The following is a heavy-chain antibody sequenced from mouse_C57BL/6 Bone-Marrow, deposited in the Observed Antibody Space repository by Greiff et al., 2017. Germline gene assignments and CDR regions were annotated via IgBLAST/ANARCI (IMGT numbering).Heavy chain of an antibody. Sequence: EVKLMESGGGLVQSGRSLRLSCATSGFTFSDFYMEWVRQAPGKGLEWIAASRNKANDYTTEYSASVKGRFIVSRDTSQSILYLQMNALRAEDTAIYYCARDARDYGSSYGGAMDYWGQGTSVTVSS. CDR2: SRNKANDYTT. D-gene: IGHD1-1*01. V-gene: IGHV7-1*01. J-gene: IGHJ4*01. CDR3: ARDARDYGSSYGGAMDY. CDR1: GFTFSDFY.